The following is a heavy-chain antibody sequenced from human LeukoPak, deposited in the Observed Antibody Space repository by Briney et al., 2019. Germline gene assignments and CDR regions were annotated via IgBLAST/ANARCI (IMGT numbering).Heavy chain of an antibody. CDR1: GYTFTSYG. J-gene: IGHJ4*02. CDR2: ISAYNGNT. V-gene: IGHV1-18*01. CDR3: ARAQLYGGNGGWSDY. Sequence: GASVKVSCKASGYTFTSYGISWVRQAPGQGLEWMGWISAYNGNTNYAQKLQGRVTMTTDTSTSTAYMELRSLRSDDTAVYYCARAQLYGGNGGWSDYWGQGTLVTVSS. D-gene: IGHD4-23*01.